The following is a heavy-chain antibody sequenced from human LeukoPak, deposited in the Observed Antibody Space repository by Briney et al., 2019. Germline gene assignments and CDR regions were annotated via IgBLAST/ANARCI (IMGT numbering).Heavy chain of an antibody. D-gene: IGHD2-2*01. Sequence: GGSLRLSCAASGFTFSSYWMSWVRQAPGKGLEWVANIKRDGSEKYYVDSVKGRFTISRDNAKNSLYLQMNSLRAEDTAVYYCASPHCSSTSCFPWGQGTLVTVSS. CDR1: GFTFSSYW. CDR2: IKRDGSEK. CDR3: ASPHCSSTSCFP. J-gene: IGHJ5*02. V-gene: IGHV3-7*03.